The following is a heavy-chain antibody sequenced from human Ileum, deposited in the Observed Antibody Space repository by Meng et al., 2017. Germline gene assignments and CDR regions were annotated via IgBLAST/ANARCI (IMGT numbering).Heavy chain of an antibody. CDR3: VNYCSGGKCSPNEKTQH. Sequence: MQLQESGPGLVKPSGTLSLICGVSGGSFSSGNWWGWVRQPPGKGLEWIGEIFHTGNTNYNPSLQSRVSLSIDKSKNQFSLKVISVTAADTAVYYCVNYCSGGKCSPNEKTQHWGQGTLVTVSS. D-gene: IGHD2-15*01. CDR2: IFHTGNT. V-gene: IGHV4-4*02. CDR1: GGSFSSGNW. J-gene: IGHJ1*01.